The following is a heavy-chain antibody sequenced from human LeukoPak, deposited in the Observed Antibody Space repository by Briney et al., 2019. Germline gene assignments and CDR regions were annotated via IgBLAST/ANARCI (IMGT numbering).Heavy chain of an antibody. CDR2: IYYSGST. D-gene: IGHD3-10*01. CDR1: GGSISSYY. CDR3: ARHGTMVRGVIGDWFDP. J-gene: IGHJ5*02. Sequence: SETLSLTCTVSGGSISSYYWSWIRQPPGKGLEWIGYIYYSGSTNYNPSLTSRVTISVDTSKNQFSLKLSSVTAADTAVYYCARHGTMVRGVIGDWFDPWGQGTLVTVSS. V-gene: IGHV4-59*08.